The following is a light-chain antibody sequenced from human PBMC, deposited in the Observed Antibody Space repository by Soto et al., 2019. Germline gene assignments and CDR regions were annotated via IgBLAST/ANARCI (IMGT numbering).Light chain of an antibody. CDR1: QSVSPW. V-gene: IGKV1-5*03. CDR3: QQYNSFPRT. J-gene: IGKJ1*01. CDR2: MVS. Sequence: DIQMTQSPATLSANVGDRVTITCRASQSVSPWSAWYQQKPGKAPKLLISMVSNLESGVPSKFSGSGSDSGTEFTLTISSLQPDDFATYYCQQYNSFPRTFGQGTKVEV.